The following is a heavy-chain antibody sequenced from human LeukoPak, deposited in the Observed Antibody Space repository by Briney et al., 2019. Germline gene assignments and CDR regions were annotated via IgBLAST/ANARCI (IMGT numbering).Heavy chain of an antibody. J-gene: IGHJ5*02. Sequence: SETLSLTCTVSGGSISIYYWSWIRQPPGKGLEWIGYISYSGSTNYNPSLKSRATISVDTSKNQFSLKLSSVTAADTAVYYCARHRLAYMAKNWFDPWGQGTLVTVSS. CDR3: ARHRLAYMAKNWFDP. CDR1: GGSISIYY. D-gene: IGHD3-3*02. V-gene: IGHV4-59*08. CDR2: ISYSGST.